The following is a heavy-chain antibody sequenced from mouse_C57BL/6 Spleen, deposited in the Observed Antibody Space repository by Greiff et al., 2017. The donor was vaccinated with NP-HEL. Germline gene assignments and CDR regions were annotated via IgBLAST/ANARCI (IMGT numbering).Heavy chain of an antibody. CDR1: GYTFTSYW. CDR3: ARASITTRDYFDY. V-gene: IGHV1-62-3*01. CDR2: IDPNSGGT. J-gene: IGHJ2*01. Sequence: QVQLQQPGAELVKPGASVKLSCKASGYTFTSYWMHWVKQRPGRGLEWIGRIDPNSGGTKYNEKFKGKATLTADKSSSTAYMELRSLTSEDSAVYFCARASITTRDYFDYWGQGTTLTVSS. D-gene: IGHD1-1*01.